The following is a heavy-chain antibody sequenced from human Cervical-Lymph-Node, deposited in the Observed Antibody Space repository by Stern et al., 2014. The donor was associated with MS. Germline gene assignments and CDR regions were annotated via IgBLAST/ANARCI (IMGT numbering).Heavy chain of an antibody. CDR3: AKDRRYCSGTTCPYYFDY. Sequence: EVQLLESGGGLVQPGGSLRLSCGLSEFTFTSYAMSWVRQAPGKGLERVSAISGSGDTAFYADSVKGRFTISRDISKNTVYLQMNSLRAEDTGIYYCAKDRRYCSGTTCPYYFDYWGQGTQVTVSS. J-gene: IGHJ4*02. CDR2: ISGSGDTA. D-gene: IGHD2-2*01. V-gene: IGHV3-23*01. CDR1: EFTFTSYA.